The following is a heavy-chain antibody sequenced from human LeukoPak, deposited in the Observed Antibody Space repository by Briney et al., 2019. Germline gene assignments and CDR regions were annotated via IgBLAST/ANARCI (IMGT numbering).Heavy chain of an antibody. Sequence: PSETLSLTCTVFGGSIGSYYWSWIRQPPGKGLDWIGYIYYSGSTNYNPSLKSRVTISVDTSKNQFSLKLSSVTAADTAVYYCARRVAARPRYAFDIWGQGTMVTVSS. D-gene: IGHD6-6*01. V-gene: IGHV4-59*01. CDR2: IYYSGST. CDR1: GGSIGSYY. CDR3: ARRVAARPRYAFDI. J-gene: IGHJ3*02.